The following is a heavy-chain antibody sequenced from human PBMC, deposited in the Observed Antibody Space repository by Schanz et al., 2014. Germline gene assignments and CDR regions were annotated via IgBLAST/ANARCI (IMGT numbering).Heavy chain of an antibody. CDR2: ISRDGTTS. CDR3: ARENLNWEAFDI. J-gene: IGHJ3*02. D-gene: IGHD7-27*01. V-gene: IGHV3-11*01. CDR1: GFTVSNNL. Sequence: VQLVESGGGLVQPGGSLRLSCAASGFTVSNNLMRWVRQAPGKGLEWLSYISRDGTTSYYADSVKGRFTISRDNAKNSLYLEMTSLRGEDTAVYYCARENLNWEAFDIWGQGTVVTVSS.